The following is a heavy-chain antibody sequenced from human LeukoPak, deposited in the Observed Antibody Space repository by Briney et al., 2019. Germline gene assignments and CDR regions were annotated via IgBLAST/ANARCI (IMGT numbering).Heavy chain of an antibody. V-gene: IGHV4-4*02. D-gene: IGHD3-22*01. Sequence: SETLFLTCAVSGGSISSSNWWSWVRQPPGKGLEWTGEIYHSGSTNYNPSLKSRVTTSVAKSTNPSSLKLSSVTAADTAVYYCASNGWGYYDSSGYYREPFDYWGQGTLVTASS. CDR1: GGSISSSNW. CDR3: ASNGWGYYDSSGYYREPFDY. J-gene: IGHJ4*02. CDR2: IYHSGST.